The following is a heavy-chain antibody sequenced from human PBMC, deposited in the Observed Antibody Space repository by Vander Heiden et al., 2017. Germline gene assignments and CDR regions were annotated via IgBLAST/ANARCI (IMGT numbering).Heavy chain of an antibody. CDR2: FYHRGST. V-gene: IGHV4-39*01. J-gene: IGHJ4*02. Sequence: QLQLQESGPRMVKPSETLSFTCTVSGGSISGSNHYWGWIRQAPGERLEWIGNFYHRGSTYYNSSLKSRVTISVDTSKNQFSLMLTSVTAADTAFYYCASGYGAIDDWGQGQLVTVSS. D-gene: IGHD4-17*01. CDR3: ASGYGAIDD. CDR1: GGSISGSNHY.